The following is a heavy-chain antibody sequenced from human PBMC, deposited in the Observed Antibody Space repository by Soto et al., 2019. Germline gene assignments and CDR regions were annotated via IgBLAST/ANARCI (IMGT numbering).Heavy chain of an antibody. Sequence: SETLSLTCTVSGGSISSGDYYWSWIRQPPGKGLECIGYIYYSGSTYYNPSLKSRVTISVDTSKNQFSLKLSSVTAADTAAYYCAISKSSRDFDYCCQGTLGTVSS. CDR3: AISKSSRDFDY. CDR1: GGSISSGDYY. J-gene: IGHJ4*02. CDR2: IYYSGST. V-gene: IGHV4-30-4*01. D-gene: IGHD2-2*01.